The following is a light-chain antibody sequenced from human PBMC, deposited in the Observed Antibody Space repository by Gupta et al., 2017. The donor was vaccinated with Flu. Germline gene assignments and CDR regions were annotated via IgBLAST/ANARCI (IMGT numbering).Light chain of an antibody. V-gene: IGLV7-46*01. CDR1: TGAVTSDHY. CDR2: DTN. J-gene: IGLJ2*01. Sequence: AGLPQNPPLTVSPGGTVTLTCGPSTGAVTSDHYPFWFQQMPGQAPRTLIFDTNNRHSWTPARFSGSLLGGKAALTLSGAQPEDEADYYCLLTYGGPRVFGGGTKLTVL. CDR3: LLTYGGPRV.